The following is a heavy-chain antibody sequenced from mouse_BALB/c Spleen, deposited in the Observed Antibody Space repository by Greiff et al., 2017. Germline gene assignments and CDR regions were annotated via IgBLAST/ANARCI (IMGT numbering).Heavy chain of an antibody. CDR1: GFTFSDYG. J-gene: IGHJ4*01. CDR3: ARDRGDYDYGSSYAMDY. CDR2: ISNLAYSI. Sequence: EVQLVESGGGLVQPGGSRKLSCAASGFTFSDYGMAWVRQAPGKGPEWVAFISNLAYSIYYADTVTGRFTISRENAKNTLYLEMSSLRSEDTAMYYCARDRGDYDYGSSYAMDYWGQGTSVTVSS. V-gene: IGHV5-15*02. D-gene: IGHD2-4*01.